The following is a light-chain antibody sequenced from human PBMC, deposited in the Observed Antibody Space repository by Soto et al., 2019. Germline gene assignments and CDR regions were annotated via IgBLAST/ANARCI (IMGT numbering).Light chain of an antibody. CDR3: QQGHNWPLT. J-gene: IGKJ2*01. CDR1: QSISTE. Sequence: EIAMTQSPATLSVSPGERATLSCRASQSISTELAWYQQIPGQPPRLLIYSASTRATGVPARFTGSGSGSEFTLTISGPQSEDFPIYYCQQGHNWPLTFGQGTMLEI. V-gene: IGKV3-15*01. CDR2: SAS.